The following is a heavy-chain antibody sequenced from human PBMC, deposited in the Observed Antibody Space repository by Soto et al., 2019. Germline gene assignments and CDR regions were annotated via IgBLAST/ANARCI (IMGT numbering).Heavy chain of an antibody. CDR1: GESFSGYY. V-gene: IGHV4-34*01. J-gene: IGHJ4*02. CDR3: ARSYGSSWYMTFDY. D-gene: IGHD6-13*01. Sequence: PSETLSLTCAVYGESFSGYYWSWIRQPPGKGLEWIGEISHSGSTNYNPSLKSRVTISVDTSKNQFSLKLSSETAADTAVYYCARSYGSSWYMTFDYWGQGTLVTVSS. CDR2: ISHSGST.